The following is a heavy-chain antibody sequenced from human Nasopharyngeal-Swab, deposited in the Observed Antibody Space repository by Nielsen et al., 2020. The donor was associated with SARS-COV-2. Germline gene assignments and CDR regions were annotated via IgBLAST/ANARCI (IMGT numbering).Heavy chain of an antibody. CDR3: ARFDFWSGYSYYGMDV. CDR1: GGSISSGSYY. Sequence: SETLSLTCTVSGGSISSGSYYWSWIRQPAGKGLEWIGRIYTSGSTNYNPPLKSRVTISVDTSKNQFSLKLSSVTAADTAVYYCARFDFWSGYSYYGMDVWGQGTTVTVSS. J-gene: IGHJ6*02. CDR2: IYTSGST. D-gene: IGHD3-3*01. V-gene: IGHV4-61*02.